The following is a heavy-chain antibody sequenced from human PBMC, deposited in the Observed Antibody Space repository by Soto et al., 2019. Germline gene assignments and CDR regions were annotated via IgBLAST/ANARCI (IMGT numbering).Heavy chain of an antibody. D-gene: IGHD3-22*01. Sequence: QVHLQESGPGLVKPSGTLSLTCAVSSGSVSSDDWWSWVRQPPGKALEWIGEIHHSGPSTYNPSLRSRVTISLDKSRNQFSLNLKSVTAADTAVYYCATRRHYYDTSGYFQYWGQGTLVTVSS. CDR1: SGSVSSDDW. CDR2: IHHSGPS. CDR3: ATRRHYYDTSGYFQY. V-gene: IGHV4-4*02. J-gene: IGHJ1*01.